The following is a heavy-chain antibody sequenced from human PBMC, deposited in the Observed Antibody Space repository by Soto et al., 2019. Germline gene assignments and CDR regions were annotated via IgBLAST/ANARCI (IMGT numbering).Heavy chain of an antibody. D-gene: IGHD2-15*01. CDR3: ARDDRPRDIVVVVASTLRTYYYYGMDV. CDR2: SIPIFGTA. CDR1: GGTFSSYA. J-gene: IGHJ6*02. V-gene: IGHV1-69*06. Sequence: QVQLVQSGAEVKKPGSSVKVSCKASGGTFSSYAISWVRQAPGQGLEWMGGSIPIFGTANYAQKFQGRVTITADKSTSTAYMERSSMRCEDTAVYYCARDDRPRDIVVVVASTLRTYYYYGMDVWGQGTTVTVSS.